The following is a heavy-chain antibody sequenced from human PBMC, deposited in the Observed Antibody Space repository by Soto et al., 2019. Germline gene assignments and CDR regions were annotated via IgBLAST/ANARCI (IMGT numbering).Heavy chain of an antibody. J-gene: IGHJ4*02. CDR1: GFTFSVNY. Sequence: QVQLVESGGGLVKPGGSLRLSCAASGFTFSVNYMSWIRQAPGKGLEWIAYLSDSGGYTNHADSVKGRFTISRDNAKKSLYLQMNNLRDEDTAVYYCARAVGSGPAAHFDFWGQGTLVTVSS. CDR2: LSDSGGYT. D-gene: IGHD2-2*01. CDR3: ARAVGSGPAAHFDF. V-gene: IGHV3-11*05.